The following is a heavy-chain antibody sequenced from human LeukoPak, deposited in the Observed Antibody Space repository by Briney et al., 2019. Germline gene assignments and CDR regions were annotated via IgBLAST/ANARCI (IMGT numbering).Heavy chain of an antibody. CDR2: ISGSGIST. Sequence: GGSLRLSCAASGFTFSSFAMSWVRQAPGKGLEWASTISGSGISTYYADSVKGRFTISGDNSKNTLYLQMNSLRAEDTAVYYCAKFAFGDYFDSANYYLYLDYWGQGSLVTVSS. D-gene: IGHD3-22*01. J-gene: IGHJ4*02. CDR1: GFTFSSFA. CDR3: AKFAFGDYFDSANYYLYLDY. V-gene: IGHV3-23*01.